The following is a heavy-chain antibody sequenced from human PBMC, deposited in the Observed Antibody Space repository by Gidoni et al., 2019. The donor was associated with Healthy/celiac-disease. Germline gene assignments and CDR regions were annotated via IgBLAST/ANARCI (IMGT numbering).Heavy chain of an antibody. CDR1: GFTFSNAW. V-gene: IGHV3-15*01. CDR3: TTAGWRDGYNRAP. Sequence: EVQLVESGGGLVKPGGSLRLSCAASGFTFSNAWMSWVRQAPGKGLEWVGRIKSKTDGGTTDYAAPVKGRFTISRDDSKNTLYLQMNSLKTEDTAVYYCTTAGWRDGYNRAPWGQGTLVTVSS. D-gene: IGHD5-12*01. CDR2: IKSKTDGGTT. J-gene: IGHJ5*02.